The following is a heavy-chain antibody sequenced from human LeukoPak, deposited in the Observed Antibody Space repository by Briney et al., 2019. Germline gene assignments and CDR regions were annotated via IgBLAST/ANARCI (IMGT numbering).Heavy chain of an antibody. CDR2: ISYDGSNK. J-gene: IGHJ4*02. Sequence: PGGSLRLSCAASGFTFSSYAMHWVRQAPGKGLEWVAVISYDGSNKYYADSVKGRFTISRDNSKNTLYLQMNSLRAEDTAVYYCAKSYGDYNWFDYWGQGTLVTVSS. CDR3: AKSYGDYNWFDY. V-gene: IGHV3-30*04. CDR1: GFTFSSYA. D-gene: IGHD4-17*01.